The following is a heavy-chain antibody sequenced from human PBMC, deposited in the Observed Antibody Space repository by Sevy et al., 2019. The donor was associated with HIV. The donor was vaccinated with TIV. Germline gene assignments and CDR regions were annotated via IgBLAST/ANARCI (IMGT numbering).Heavy chain of an antibody. V-gene: IGHV3-33*01. CDR1: GFTFSSYG. Sequence: EGSLRLSCAASGFTFSSYGMHWVRQAPGKGLEWVAVIWYDGSNKYYADSVKGRFTISRDNAKNTLYLQMNSLRAEDTAVYYCARDYDILTVPPWFSGVDPWGQGTLVTVSS. D-gene: IGHD3-9*01. J-gene: IGHJ5*02. CDR2: IWYDGSNK. CDR3: ARDYDILTVPPWFSGVDP.